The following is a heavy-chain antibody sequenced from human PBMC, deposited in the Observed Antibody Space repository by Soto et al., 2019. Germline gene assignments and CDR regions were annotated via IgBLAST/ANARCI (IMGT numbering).Heavy chain of an antibody. CDR1: GFTFSSYV. J-gene: IGHJ5*02. CDR2: ISGSGGNT. V-gene: IGHV3-23*01. Sequence: LRLSCGASGFTFSSYVMSCVLQAPVKWLEWVSAISGSGGNTYYADSVKGRFTISRDNSKNTLFLQMNSLRAEDTALYFCAKEMGDYYDSSGSWFDPWGQGTLVTVSS. CDR3: AKEMGDYYDSSGSWFDP. D-gene: IGHD3-22*01.